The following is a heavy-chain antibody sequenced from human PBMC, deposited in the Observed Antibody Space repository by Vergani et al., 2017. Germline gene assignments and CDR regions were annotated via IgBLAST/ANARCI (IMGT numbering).Heavy chain of an antibody. CDR1: GYTFTTYG. Sequence: QVRLVQSGAEVKKPGASVKVSCKASGYTFTTYGISWVRQAPGQGLEWMGWISVYNGNTAYAQKFQGRVTMTTDKSTSTAYMELSSLRSEDTAVYYCARVGGYYGSGSPPGYYYYGMDVWGQGTTVTVSS. V-gene: IGHV1-18*01. CDR3: ARVGGYYGSGSPPGYYYYGMDV. J-gene: IGHJ6*02. CDR2: ISVYNGNT. D-gene: IGHD3-10*01.